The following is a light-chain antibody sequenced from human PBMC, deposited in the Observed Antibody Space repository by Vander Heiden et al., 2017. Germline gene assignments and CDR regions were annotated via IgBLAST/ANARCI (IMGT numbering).Light chain of an antibody. Sequence: EIVLTPSPGTLSLSPGERATLSCRASQSVSSSYLAWYQQKPGKAPRLLIYGASSRATGIPDRFSGSGSGTDFTLTISRLEPEDCAVYYCQQYGSPWTFGQGTKVEIK. CDR3: QQYGSPWT. CDR2: GAS. V-gene: IGKV3-20*01. J-gene: IGKJ1*01. CDR1: QSVSSSY.